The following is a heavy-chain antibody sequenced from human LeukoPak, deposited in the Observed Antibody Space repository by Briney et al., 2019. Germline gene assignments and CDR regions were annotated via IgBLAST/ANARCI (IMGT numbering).Heavy chain of an antibody. J-gene: IGHJ6*02. D-gene: IGHD6-19*01. CDR1: GYTFTSYG. Sequence: GASVKVSCKASGYTFTSYGISWVRQAPGQGLEWMGWISAYNGNTNYAQKLQGRVTMTTDTSTSTAYMELRSLRSDDTAVYYCARGGGSSGWYPLGYYYYYGMDVWGQGTTVTVSS. CDR3: ARGGGSSGWYPLGYYYYYGMDV. CDR2: ISAYNGNT. V-gene: IGHV1-18*01.